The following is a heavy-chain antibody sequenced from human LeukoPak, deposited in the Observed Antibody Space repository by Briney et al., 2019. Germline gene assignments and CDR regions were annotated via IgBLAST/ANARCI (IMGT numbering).Heavy chain of an antibody. Sequence: EASVKVSCKASGYTFTNYGVSWVRQAPGQGLEWMGWISGYNGYTNYAQKFQFRVAMTTDTSTSTAYMELRSLTSDDTAVYYCARHGGFGGSYYPSRYYYYGMDVWGQGTTVTVSS. J-gene: IGHJ6*02. CDR1: GYTFTNYG. CDR3: ARHGGFGGSYYPSRYYYYGMDV. D-gene: IGHD1-26*01. V-gene: IGHV1-18*01. CDR2: ISGYNGYT.